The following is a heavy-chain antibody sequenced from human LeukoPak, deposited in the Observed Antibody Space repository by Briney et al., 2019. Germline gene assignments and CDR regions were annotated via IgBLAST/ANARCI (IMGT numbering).Heavy chain of an antibody. CDR3: AREGSSYSMDV. CDR1: GFTFSSNW. V-gene: IGHV3-74*01. Sequence: GGSLRLSCAASGFTFSSNWMHWVRQAPGKGLVWVSRINSDGTSTTYADSVKGRFTISRDNAKNTLYLQMNSLRAEDTAVYYCAREGSSYSMDVWGQGTTVTVSS. CDR2: INSDGTST. J-gene: IGHJ6*02.